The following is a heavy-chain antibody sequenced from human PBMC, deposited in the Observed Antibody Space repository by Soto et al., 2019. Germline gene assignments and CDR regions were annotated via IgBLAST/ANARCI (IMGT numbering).Heavy chain of an antibody. D-gene: IGHD2-2*01. CDR1: GYTFTGYY. J-gene: IGHJ6*02. CDR3: ASFLCSSSSCYFFYGMDV. Sequence: ASVKVSCKASGYTFTGYYMHWVRQVPGQGLEWVGWINPNSGNTKYVQEFQGRVTMTRDTSISTAYMELSRLRSDDTAVYYCASFLCSSSSCYFFYGMDVWGQGNTVTVSS. CDR2: INPNSGNT. V-gene: IGHV1-2*02.